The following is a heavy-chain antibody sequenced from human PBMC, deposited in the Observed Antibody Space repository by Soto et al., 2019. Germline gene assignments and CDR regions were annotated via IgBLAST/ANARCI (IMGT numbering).Heavy chain of an antibody. D-gene: IGHD2-15*01. J-gene: IGHJ4*02. CDR2: IYPGDSDT. Sequence: PGEALKISWKGSEYSFTNYWIAWVRQVPGKGMELMGIIYPGDSDTRYRPSFQGQVTISAYKSINTAYLQWSSLKASDTAMYYCVRPDYGSSYDXWGQGTLVTVSX. CDR3: VRPDYGSSYDX. V-gene: IGHV5-51*01. CDR1: EYSFTNYW.